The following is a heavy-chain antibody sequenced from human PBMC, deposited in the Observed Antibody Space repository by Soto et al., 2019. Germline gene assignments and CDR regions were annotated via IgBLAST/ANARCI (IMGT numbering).Heavy chain of an antibody. J-gene: IGHJ4*02. Sequence: SETLSLTCTVSGGSISSSNYYWGWVRQPPGKGLEWIGSMFYSGSTYYNPSFKSRVTISVDTSKNRFSLKLSSVTAADTAVYYCASQCWGGSCYSDAYFDYGGQGTLVTVSS. D-gene: IGHD2-15*01. V-gene: IGHV4-39*01. CDR1: GGSISSSNYY. CDR2: MFYSGST. CDR3: ASQCWGGSCYSDAYFDY.